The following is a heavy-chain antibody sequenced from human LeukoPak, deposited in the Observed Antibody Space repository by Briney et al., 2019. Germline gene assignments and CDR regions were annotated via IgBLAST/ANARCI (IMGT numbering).Heavy chain of an antibody. CDR3: ARGDYQFGDGRLDFDY. Sequence: PGGSLRLSCAASGFTFSSYGMHWVRQAPGKGLEWVAVIWYDGSNKYYADSVKGRFTISRDNSKNTLYLQMNSLRAEDTAVYYCARGDYQFGDGRLDFDYWGQGTLVTVSS. J-gene: IGHJ4*02. D-gene: IGHD3-16*01. CDR1: GFTFSSYG. CDR2: IWYDGSNK. V-gene: IGHV3-33*01.